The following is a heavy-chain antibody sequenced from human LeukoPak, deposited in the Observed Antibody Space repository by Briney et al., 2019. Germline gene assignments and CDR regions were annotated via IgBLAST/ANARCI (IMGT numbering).Heavy chain of an antibody. CDR2: ISAYNGNT. V-gene: IGHV1-18*01. Sequence: ASVKVSCKASGYTFTSYGISWVRQAPGQGLEWMGWISAYNGNTNYAQKLQGRVTMTTDTSTSTAYMELRSLRSDDTAVYYCARDLFFRGYCSTTSCYVHWGQGTLVTVSS. D-gene: IGHD2-2*01. CDR1: GYTFTSYG. J-gene: IGHJ4*02. CDR3: ARDLFFRGYCSTTSCYVH.